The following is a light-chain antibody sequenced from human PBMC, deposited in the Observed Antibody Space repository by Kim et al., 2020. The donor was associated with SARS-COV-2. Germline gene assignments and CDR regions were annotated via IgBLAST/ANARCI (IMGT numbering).Light chain of an antibody. V-gene: IGKV1-12*02. CDR2: GAS. CDR3: QQTDSSPFT. CDR1: QGISSY. J-gene: IGKJ3*01. Sequence: ASVGDRVTITCRASQGISSYLAWFQQKPGRAPELLIYGASSLQTGVPSRFSGSGSGTDFTLTISSLQPEDFATYFCQQTDSSPFTFGPGTKVDIK.